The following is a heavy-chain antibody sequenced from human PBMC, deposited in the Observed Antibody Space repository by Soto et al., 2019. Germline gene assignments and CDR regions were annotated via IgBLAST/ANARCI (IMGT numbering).Heavy chain of an antibody. V-gene: IGHV3-15*01. CDR1: GFTFSNAC. Sequence: GGSLRLSCAASGFTFSNACMSWVRQAPGKGLARVGRIKSKTDGGTTDYAAPVKGRFTISRDHSKNTLYLQLNSLKAEDTAVYYCTRTIDIWTGYFGDFEYLGQGTLVTVSS. D-gene: IGHD3-9*01. CDR2: IKSKTDGGTT. J-gene: IGHJ4*02. CDR3: TRTIDIWTGYFGDFEY.